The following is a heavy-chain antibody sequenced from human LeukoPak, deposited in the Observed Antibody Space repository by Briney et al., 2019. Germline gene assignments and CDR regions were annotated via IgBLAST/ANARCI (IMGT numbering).Heavy chain of an antibody. Sequence: GGSLRLSCTASGFTFGDYAMSWFRQAPGEGLEWVGFIRSKAYGGTTEYAASVKGRFTIPRDDSKSIAYLQMNSLRAEDTAVYYCAADLGGPYDYWGQGTLVTVSS. D-gene: IGHD3-16*01. J-gene: IGHJ4*02. CDR2: IRSKAYGGTT. CDR3: AADLGGPYDY. V-gene: IGHV3-49*03. CDR1: GFTFGDYA.